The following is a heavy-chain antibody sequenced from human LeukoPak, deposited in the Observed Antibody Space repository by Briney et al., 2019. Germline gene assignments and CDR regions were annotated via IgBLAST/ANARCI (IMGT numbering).Heavy chain of an antibody. D-gene: IGHD3-3*01. CDR3: AKALWSVYSEVDF. J-gene: IGHJ4*02. Sequence: GGSLRLSCAASGFTFSSYAMNWVRQAPGKGLEWVSGISGSGGSTYYADSVKGRFTLSRDNSKNTLYLQMNSLRAEDTAIYYCAKALWSVYSEVDFWGQGTLVTVSS. CDR1: GFTFSSYA. CDR2: ISGSGGST. V-gene: IGHV3-23*01.